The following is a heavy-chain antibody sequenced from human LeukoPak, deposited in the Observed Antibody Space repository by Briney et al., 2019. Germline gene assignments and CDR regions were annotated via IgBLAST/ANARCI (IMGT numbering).Heavy chain of an antibody. CDR3: ARESRIVEGDGYYMDV. V-gene: IGHV4-4*07. CDR2: VYLTRST. CDR1: GDSINSYY. J-gene: IGHJ6*03. Sequence: SETLSLTCTVSGDSINSYYWSWIRQPAGRGLEWIGRVYLTRSTDYNPSLRSRVIMSLDRSKNQFSLQVTSVTAADTAVYYCARESRIVEGDGYYMDVWGKGTTVTVSS. D-gene: IGHD1-26*01.